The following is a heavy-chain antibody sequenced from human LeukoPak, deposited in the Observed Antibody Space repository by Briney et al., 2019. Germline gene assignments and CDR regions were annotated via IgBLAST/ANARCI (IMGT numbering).Heavy chain of an antibody. D-gene: IGHD6-13*01. CDR1: GRSISSSY. J-gene: IGHJ5*02. CDR3: ARTAGSSSWTT. Sequence: SETASLTRPLSGRSISSSYWGWVRQPPRKGLEWIGYIYYSGSTNHNPSLKSRVSISVDTYKTQSSLKLRSVTAADTAVYYCARTAGSSSWTTWGQGTLVTVSS. V-gene: IGHV4-59*01. CDR2: IYYSGST.